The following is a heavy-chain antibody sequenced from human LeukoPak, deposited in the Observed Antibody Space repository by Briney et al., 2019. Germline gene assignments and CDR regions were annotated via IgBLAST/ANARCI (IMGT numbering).Heavy chain of an antibody. J-gene: IGHJ4*02. CDR2: INPSGSYT. D-gene: IGHD6-13*01. CDR3: AREGGSSSWYDY. CDR1: GYTFTGYY. V-gene: IGHV1-46*04. Sequence: ASVKVSCKASGYTFTGYYMHWVRQAPGQGLEWMGTINPSGSYTSYAQKLQGRVTMTRDTSTSTVYMEMSSLRSEDTALYYCAREGGSSSWYDYWGQGTLVTVSS.